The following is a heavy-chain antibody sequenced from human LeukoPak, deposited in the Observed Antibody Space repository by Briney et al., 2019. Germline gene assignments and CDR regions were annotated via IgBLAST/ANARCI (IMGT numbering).Heavy chain of an antibody. CDR2: INHSGST. J-gene: IGHJ6*02. CDR1: GGSFSGYY. CDR3: ARVVVAASYGMDV. Sequence: PSETLSLTCAVYGGSFSGYYWSWIRQPPGKGLERIGEINHSGSTNYNPSLKSRVTISVDTSKNQFSLKLSSVTAADTAVYYCARVVVAASYGMDVWGQGTTVTVSS. D-gene: IGHD2-15*01. V-gene: IGHV4-34*01.